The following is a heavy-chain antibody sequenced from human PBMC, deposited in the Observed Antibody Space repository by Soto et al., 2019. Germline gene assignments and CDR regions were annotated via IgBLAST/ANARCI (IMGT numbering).Heavy chain of an antibody. D-gene: IGHD1-26*01. CDR2: ISAYNGNT. CDR3: ARDFQRYSGSYYFDY. V-gene: IGHV1-18*01. Sequence: QVQLVQSGPEVKKPGASVKVSCKASGYTFTNYGISWVRQAPGQGLEWMGWISAYNGNTNYAQKVQGRGTMTTDTSTSTAYMELRSLRSDDTAVYFCARDFQRYSGSYYFDYWGQGTLVTVSP. CDR1: GYTFTNYG. J-gene: IGHJ4*02.